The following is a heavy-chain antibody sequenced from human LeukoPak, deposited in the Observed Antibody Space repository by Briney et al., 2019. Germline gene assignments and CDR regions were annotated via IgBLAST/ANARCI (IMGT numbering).Heavy chain of an antibody. Sequence: ASVKVSCKVSGYTLTELSVHWVRQAPGKGLEWMGGFDPEDGETIYAQKFQGRVTMTEDTSTDTACMELSSLRSEDTAVYYCATPSYCSGGSCYVRAFDIWGQGTMVTVSS. CDR1: GYTLTELS. J-gene: IGHJ3*02. CDR2: FDPEDGET. D-gene: IGHD2-15*01. V-gene: IGHV1-24*01. CDR3: ATPSYCSGGSCYVRAFDI.